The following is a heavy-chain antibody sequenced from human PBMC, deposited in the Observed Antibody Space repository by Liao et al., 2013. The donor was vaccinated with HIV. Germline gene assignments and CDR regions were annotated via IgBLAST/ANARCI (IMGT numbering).Heavy chain of an antibody. D-gene: IGHD3-3*01. CDR2: INHSGST. V-gene: IGHV4-34*01. Sequence: QVQLQQWGAGLLKPSETLSLTCAVYGGSFSPYYWTWIRQSPGKGLEWIGEINHSGSTNYNPSLKSRVTISVDTSKNQFSVKLNSVTAADTAVYYCARGDYGFWSDYHNTVRMSFDFWGQGTLVTVSS. CDR3: ARGDYGFWSDYHNTVRMSFDF. CDR1: GGSFSPYY. J-gene: IGHJ4*02.